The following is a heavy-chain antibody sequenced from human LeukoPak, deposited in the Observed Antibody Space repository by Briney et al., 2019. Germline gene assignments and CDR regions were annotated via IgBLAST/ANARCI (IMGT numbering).Heavy chain of an antibody. CDR3: ATPNDFWSGYATPPYYYGMDV. V-gene: IGHV1-3*01. CDR1: GYTFTSYA. J-gene: IGHJ6*02. D-gene: IGHD3-3*01. CDR2: INAGNGNT. Sequence: ASVKVSCKASGYTFTSYAMHWVRQAPGQRLEWMGWINAGNGNTKYSQKFQGRVTITRDTSASTAYMELSSLRSEDTAVYYCATPNDFWSGYATPPYYYGMDVWGQGTTVTVSS.